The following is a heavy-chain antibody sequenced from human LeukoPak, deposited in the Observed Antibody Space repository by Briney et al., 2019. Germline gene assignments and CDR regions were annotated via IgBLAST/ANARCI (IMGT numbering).Heavy chain of an antibody. CDR3: ARGEVAASPFDY. CDR1: GFTFSSYA. J-gene: IGHJ4*02. Sequence: GGSLRLSCAASGFTFSSYAMSWVRQAPGKGLEWVSAISGSGGSTYYADSVKGRFTISSDNSKNTLYLQMNSLRAEDTAVYYCARGEVAASPFDYWGQGTLVTVSS. D-gene: IGHD2-15*01. CDR2: ISGSGGST. V-gene: IGHV3-23*01.